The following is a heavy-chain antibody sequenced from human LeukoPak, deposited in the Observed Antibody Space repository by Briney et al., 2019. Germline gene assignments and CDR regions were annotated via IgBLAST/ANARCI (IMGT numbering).Heavy chain of an antibody. Sequence: GGSLRLSCAASGFTFSSYAMRWVRQAPGKGLEWVAVISYDGSNKYYADSVKGRFTISRDSSKNTLYLQMNSLRAEDTAVYYCARDSPAYYDFWSGYYGMDVWGQGTTVTVSS. V-gene: IGHV3-30-3*01. CDR3: ARDSPAYYDFWSGYYGMDV. CDR2: ISYDGSNK. J-gene: IGHJ6*02. CDR1: GFTFSSYA. D-gene: IGHD3-3*01.